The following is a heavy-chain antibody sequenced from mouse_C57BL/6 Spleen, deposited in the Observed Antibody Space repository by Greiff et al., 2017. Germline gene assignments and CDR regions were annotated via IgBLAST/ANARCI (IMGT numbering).Heavy chain of an antibody. D-gene: IGHD1-1*01. CDR3: ARNSPYYYGSRLYAMDY. V-gene: IGHV2-2*01. J-gene: IGHJ4*01. CDR2: IWSGGST. Sequence: VKLVESGPGLVQPSQSLSITCTVSGFSLTSYGVHWVRQSPGKGLEWLGVIWSGGSTDYNAAFISRLSISKDNSKSQVFFKMNSLQADDTAIYYCARNSPYYYGSRLYAMDYWGQGTSVTVSS. CDR1: GFSLTSYG.